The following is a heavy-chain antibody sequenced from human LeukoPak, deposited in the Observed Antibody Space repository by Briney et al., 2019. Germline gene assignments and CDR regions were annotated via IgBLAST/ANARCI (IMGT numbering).Heavy chain of an antibody. V-gene: IGHV4-59*08. CDR3: ARHRAYSSSSPFDY. CDR1: GGSIRSYY. Sequence: SETLSLTCTVSGGSIRSYYWSWIRQPPGKGLEWIGYIYYTGSTNYNPSLKSRVTMFVVMSKNQYSLRLMSVTAADTAVYYCARHRAYSSSSPFDYWGQGTLVTVSS. J-gene: IGHJ4*02. CDR2: IYYTGST. D-gene: IGHD6-6*01.